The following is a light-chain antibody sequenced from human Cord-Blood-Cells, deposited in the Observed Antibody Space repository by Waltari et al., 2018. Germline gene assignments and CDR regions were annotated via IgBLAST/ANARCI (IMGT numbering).Light chain of an antibody. CDR3: QQYYSTPH. CDR2: WAY. J-gene: IGKJ4*01. Sequence: DIVMTQSPDSLAVSLGEGATINCKSSQSVLYSSNNKNYLAWYQQKPGQPPKLLIYWAYTRESGVPDRFSGSGSGTDFTLTISSLQAEDVAVYYCQQYYSTPHFGGGTKVEIK. CDR1: QSVLYSSNNKNY. V-gene: IGKV4-1*01.